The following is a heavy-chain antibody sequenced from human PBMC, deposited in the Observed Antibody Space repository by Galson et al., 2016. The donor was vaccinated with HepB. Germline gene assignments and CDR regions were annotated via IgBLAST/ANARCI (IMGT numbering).Heavy chain of an antibody. D-gene: IGHD1-1*01. CDR3: CPTTTAWYGS. CDR1: GASINSYY. CDR2: VDNSGST. J-gene: IGHJ5*01. Sequence: ETLSLTCAVSGASINSYYWTWIRQPPGKGLEWIGYVDNSGSTNYNPSLKSRVAVSLDTSKNQFSLELTSVTAADTAGYYCCPTTTAWYGSWSQGTLVTVSS. V-gene: IGHV4-59*01.